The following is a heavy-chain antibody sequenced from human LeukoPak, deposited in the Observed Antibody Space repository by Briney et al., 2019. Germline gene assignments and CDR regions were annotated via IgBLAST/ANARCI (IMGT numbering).Heavy chain of an antibody. CDR3: ARGGITGTTRGPTRLNDAFDI. J-gene: IGHJ3*02. CDR1: GYTFTGYY. D-gene: IGHD1-20*01. CDR2: VNPNSGGT. V-gene: IGHV1-2*04. Sequence: ASVKVSCKASGYTFTGYYMHWVRQAPGQGLEWMGWVNPNSGGTNYAQKFQGWVTMTRDTSISTACMELSRLRSDDTAVYYCARGGITGTTRGPTRLNDAFDIWGQGIMVTVSS.